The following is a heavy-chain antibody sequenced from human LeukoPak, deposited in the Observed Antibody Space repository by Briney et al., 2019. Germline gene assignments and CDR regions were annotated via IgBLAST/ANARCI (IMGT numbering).Heavy chain of an antibody. CDR2: IYYSGST. V-gene: IGHV4-59*01. CDR1: GGSISSYY. CDR3: ARHYDSRPAYYYYYMDV. D-gene: IGHD3-22*01. J-gene: IGHJ6*03. Sequence: SETLSLTCTVSGGSISSYYWSWIRQPPGKGLEWIGYIYYSGSTNYNPSLKSRVTISVDTSKNQFSLKLSSVTAADTAVYYCARHYDSRPAYYYYYMDVWGKGTTVTISS.